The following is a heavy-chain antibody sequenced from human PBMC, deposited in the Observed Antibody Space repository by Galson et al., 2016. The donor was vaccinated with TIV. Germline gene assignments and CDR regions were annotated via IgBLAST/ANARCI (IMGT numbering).Heavy chain of an antibody. J-gene: IGHJ4*02. CDR3: ARAPDYSGSGSQGYFEY. Sequence: SVKVSCKASGGTFSSYAISWVRQAPGQGLEWMGGIIPMFGITNYAQKFPGRVTITADEFPSTAYMELSSLRYEDTAVYYCARAPDYSGSGSQGYFEYWGQGTLVIVSS. D-gene: IGHD3-10*01. V-gene: IGHV1-69*13. CDR1: GGTFSSYA. CDR2: IIPMFGIT.